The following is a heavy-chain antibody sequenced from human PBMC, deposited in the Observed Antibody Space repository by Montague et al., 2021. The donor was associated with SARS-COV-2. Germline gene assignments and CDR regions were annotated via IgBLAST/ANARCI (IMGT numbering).Heavy chain of an antibody. CDR3: ARGGDYDNTGYYSAYYYNRDV. V-gene: IGHV4-59*01. CDR1: GGSIASFY. Sequence: SETLSLTCTVSGGSIASFYWSWIRRPPGKGLEWIGCIFHSGRTYYNPSLKGEVSMSVTTAKTQVSLRLSSRTAAAPAVYYCARGGDYDNTGYYSAYYYNRDVWGQGTTVTVSS. J-gene: IGHJ6*02. CDR2: IFHSGRT. D-gene: IGHD3-22*01.